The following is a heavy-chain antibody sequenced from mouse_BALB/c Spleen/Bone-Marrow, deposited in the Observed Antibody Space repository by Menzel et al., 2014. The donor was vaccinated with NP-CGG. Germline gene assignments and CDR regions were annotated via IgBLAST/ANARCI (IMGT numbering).Heavy chain of an antibody. Sequence: EVQLQQSGPEPVKPGASVKMPCKASGYTFTDYHMKWVKQSHGKSLEWIGEINPNNGDTFYNQKYKGKATLTVDKSSSTAYMQLNSLTSEDSAVYYCARRQEDYYAWFAYWGQGTLVTVSA. CDR3: ARRQEDYYAWFAY. J-gene: IGHJ3*01. D-gene: IGHD1-1*01. CDR2: INPNNGDT. CDR1: GYTFTDYH. V-gene: IGHV1-18*01.